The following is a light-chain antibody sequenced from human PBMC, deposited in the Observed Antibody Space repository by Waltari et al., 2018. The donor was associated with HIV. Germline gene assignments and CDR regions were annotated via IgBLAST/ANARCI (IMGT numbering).Light chain of an antibody. V-gene: IGLV4-69*01. CDR2: LNSDGSH. J-gene: IGLJ3*02. CDR3: QSWGTGLRV. Sequence: QLVLTQSPSASASLGASVKLTCTLSSGHSSYAIAWHQQQPDKGPRYLMKLNSDGSHSKGDGIPDRFSGSSSGAERYFTISSLQSEDEADYYCQSWGTGLRVFGGGTTLTVL. CDR1: SGHSSYA.